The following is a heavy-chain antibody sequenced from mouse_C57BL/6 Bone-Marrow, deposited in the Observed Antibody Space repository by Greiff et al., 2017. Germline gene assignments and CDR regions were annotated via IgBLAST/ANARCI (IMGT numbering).Heavy chain of an antibody. CDR3: AREDYYDYAMDY. CDR1: GYTFTSYW. Sequence: VQLVESGAELVKPGASVKMSCKASGYTFTSYWITWVKQRPGQGLEWIGDIYPGSGSTNYNEKFKSKATLTVDTSSSTAYMQLSSLTSEDSAVYYCAREDYYDYAMDYWGQGTSVTVSS. J-gene: IGHJ4*01. V-gene: IGHV1-55*01. CDR2: IYPGSGST. D-gene: IGHD2-1*01.